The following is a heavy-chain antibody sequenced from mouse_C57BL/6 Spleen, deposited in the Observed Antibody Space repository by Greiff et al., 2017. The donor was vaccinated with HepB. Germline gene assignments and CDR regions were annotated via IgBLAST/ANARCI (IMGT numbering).Heavy chain of an antibody. J-gene: IGHJ4*01. CDR1: GYTFTDYN. CDR3: ARSSLYDYPYYYAMDY. D-gene: IGHD2-4*01. Sequence: EVQLQQSGPELVKPGASVKIPCKASGYTFTDYNMDWVKQSHGKSLAWIGDINPNNGGTIYNQKFKGKTTLTVDKSSSTADMELRSLTSEDTAVYYCARSSLYDYPYYYAMDYWGQGTSVTGSS. V-gene: IGHV1-18*01. CDR2: INPNNGGT.